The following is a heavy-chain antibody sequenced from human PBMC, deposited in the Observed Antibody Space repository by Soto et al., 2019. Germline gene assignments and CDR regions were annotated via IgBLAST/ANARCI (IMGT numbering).Heavy chain of an antibody. D-gene: IGHD3-22*01. CDR3: ARTYYNDSGRYDY. CDR2: IIPIFSKT. J-gene: IGHJ4*02. Sequence: QAHLVQSGAALKKPGSSVRVSCKAAGDTLSTYAINWVRQAPGQGLQWMGGIIPIFSKTDYAQKFQGRVTMTADGPTITAYMVLSSLRSEDTAVYYCARTYYNDSGRYDYWDQGTLVTVPS. CDR1: GDTLSTYA. V-gene: IGHV1-69*12.